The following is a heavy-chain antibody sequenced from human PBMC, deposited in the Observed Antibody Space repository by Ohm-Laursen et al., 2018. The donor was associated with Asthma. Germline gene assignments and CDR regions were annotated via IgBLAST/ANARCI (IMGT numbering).Heavy chain of an antibody. CDR2: ISYDGSNK. CDR3: ARENWGLGAFDI. D-gene: IGHD7-27*01. V-gene: IGHV3-30-3*01. CDR1: GFTFSSYA. J-gene: IGHJ3*02. Sequence: SLRLSCTASGFTFSSYAMHWVRQAPGKGLEWVAVISYDGSNKYYADSVKGRFTISRDNSKNTLYLQMNSLRAEDTAVYYCARENWGLGAFDIWGQGTMVTVSS.